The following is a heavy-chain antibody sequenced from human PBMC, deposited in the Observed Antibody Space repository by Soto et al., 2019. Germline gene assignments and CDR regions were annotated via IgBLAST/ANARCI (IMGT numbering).Heavy chain of an antibody. J-gene: IGHJ6*02. CDR2: VNPNSGGT. D-gene: IGHD2-2*01. CDR3: ARDLGGTRAFFYYYYYGMDV. CDR1: GYTFTGYY. Sequence: GASVKVSCKASGYTFTGYYMHWVRQAPGQGLEWMGWVNPNSGGTNYARKFQGRVTMTRDTSISTAYMELSRLRSDDTAVYYCARDLGGTRAFFYYYYYGMDVWGQGTTVTV. V-gene: IGHV1-2*02.